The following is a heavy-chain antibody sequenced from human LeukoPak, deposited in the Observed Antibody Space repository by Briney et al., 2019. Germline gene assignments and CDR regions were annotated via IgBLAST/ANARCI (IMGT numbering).Heavy chain of an antibody. D-gene: IGHD5-12*01. CDR3: ARVSGYGEIDS. CDR1: GFIFSSYW. V-gene: IGHV3-7*01. CDR2: IKEDGSEK. Sequence: GGSLRLSCAASGFIFSSYWMSWVRQAPGKGLEWVANIKEDGSEKYYVDSVKGRFTISRDNAKNTLYLQMTSLRTEDTAVYYCARVSGYGEIDSWGQGTLVTVSS. J-gene: IGHJ4*02.